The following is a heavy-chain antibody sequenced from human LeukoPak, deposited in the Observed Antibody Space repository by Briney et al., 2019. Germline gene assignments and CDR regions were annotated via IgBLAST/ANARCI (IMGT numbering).Heavy chain of an antibody. CDR3: AKRTYGSGSYPYMDV. CDR2: IYSGGDT. D-gene: IGHD3-10*01. CDR1: GLTVSSNC. J-gene: IGHJ6*03. Sequence: PGGSLRLSCAASGLTVSSNCMSWVRQAPGKGLEWVSFIYSGGDTYYADSVKGRFTISRDNSKNTFHLQMNSLRAEDTAVYYCAKRTYGSGSYPYMDVWGKGTTVTISS. V-gene: IGHV3-53*01.